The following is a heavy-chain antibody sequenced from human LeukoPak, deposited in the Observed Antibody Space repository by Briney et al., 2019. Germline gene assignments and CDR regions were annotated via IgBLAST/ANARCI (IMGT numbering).Heavy chain of an antibody. CDR2: IYYSRST. D-gene: IGHD5-24*01. Sequence: SETLSLTCTVSGASISSGGYYWNWVRQPPGKGLEWIGYIYYSRSTSYSPSLKSRLTISVDTSKNQFSLKLSSVTAADTAVYYCARDGYNSGYFDYWGQGTLVTVSS. CDR1: GASISSGGYY. V-gene: IGHV4-30-4*01. CDR3: ARDGYNSGYFDY. J-gene: IGHJ4*02.